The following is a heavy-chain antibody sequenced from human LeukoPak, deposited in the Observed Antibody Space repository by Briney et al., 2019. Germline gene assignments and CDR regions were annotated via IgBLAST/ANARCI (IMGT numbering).Heavy chain of an antibody. Sequence: PSETLSLTCAVYGGSFSGYYWSWIRQPPGKGLEWIGKINHSGSTNYNPSLKSRVTISVDTSKNQFSLKLSSVTAADTAVYYCARGANSNYVYDYWGQGTLVTVSS. D-gene: IGHD4-11*01. V-gene: IGHV4-34*01. CDR3: ARGANSNYVYDY. CDR1: GGSFSGYY. J-gene: IGHJ4*02. CDR2: INHSGST.